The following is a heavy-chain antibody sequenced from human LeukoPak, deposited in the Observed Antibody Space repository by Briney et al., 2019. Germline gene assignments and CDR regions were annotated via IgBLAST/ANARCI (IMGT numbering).Heavy chain of an antibody. V-gene: IGHV1-69*13. CDR2: IIPIFGTA. CDR1: GGTFSSYA. Sequence: SVKVSCKASGGTFSSYAISWVRQAPGQGLEWMGGIIPIFGTANYAQMFQGRVTITADESTSTAYMELSSLRSEDTAVYYCARVDVYGRSYYGMDVWGQGTTVTVSS. D-gene: IGHD5/OR15-5a*01. CDR3: ARVDVYGRSYYGMDV. J-gene: IGHJ6*02.